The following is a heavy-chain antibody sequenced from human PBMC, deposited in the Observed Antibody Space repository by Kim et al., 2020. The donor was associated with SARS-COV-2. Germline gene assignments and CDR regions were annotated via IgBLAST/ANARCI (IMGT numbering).Heavy chain of an antibody. Sequence: GGSLRLSCAASGFTFSSYAMSWVRQAPGKGLEWVSAISGSGGSTYYADSVKGRFTISRDNSKNTLYLQMNSLRAEDTAVYYCAKDPWRGSSSWYYFDYWGQGTLVTVSS. CDR1: GFTFSSYA. V-gene: IGHV3-23*01. CDR3: AKDPWRGSSSWYYFDY. D-gene: IGHD6-13*01. CDR2: ISGSGGST. J-gene: IGHJ4*02.